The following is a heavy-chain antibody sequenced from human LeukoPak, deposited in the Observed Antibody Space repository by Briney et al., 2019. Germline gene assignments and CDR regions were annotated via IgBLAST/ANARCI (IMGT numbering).Heavy chain of an antibody. V-gene: IGHV3-13*01. CDR2: IGTAGDT. CDR3: ARAASPDIAAAGSISLYYYGMDV. D-gene: IGHD6-13*01. CDR1: GFTFSSYD. Sequence: GGSLRLPCAASGFTFSSYDMHWVRQATGKGLEWVSAIGTAGDTYYPGSVKGRFTISRENAKNSLYLQMNSLRAGDTAVYYCARAASPDIAAAGSISLYYYGMDVWGQGTTVTVSS. J-gene: IGHJ6*02.